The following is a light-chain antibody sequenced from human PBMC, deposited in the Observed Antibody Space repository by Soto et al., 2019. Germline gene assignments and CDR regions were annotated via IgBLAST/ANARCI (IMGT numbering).Light chain of an antibody. CDR3: QQRNDWRRGT. CDR1: QSVYRS. J-gene: IGKJ5*01. CDR2: DAS. V-gene: IGKV3-11*01. Sequence: EIVLTHSPGTLSLSPCERATLSFSASQSVYRSLAWYQQRPGQAPRLLIYDASNRATGVPARFSGSGSGTDFTLTISSLEPEDFAVYYCQQRNDWRRGTFGQGTRLEIK.